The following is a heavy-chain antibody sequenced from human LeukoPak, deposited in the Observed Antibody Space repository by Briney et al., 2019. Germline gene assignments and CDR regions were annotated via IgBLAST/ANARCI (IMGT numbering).Heavy chain of an antibody. Sequence: ASVKVSCKASGYTFTSYDINWVRQATGQGLEWMGYINPNSGNTGYAQKFQGRVTMTRDTSISTAYMELSRLRSDDTAVYYCARDPLTTVVTPWGQGTLVTVSS. CDR3: ARDPLTTVVTP. D-gene: IGHD4-23*01. J-gene: IGHJ4*02. CDR1: GYTFTSYD. CDR2: INPNSGNT. V-gene: IGHV1-8*01.